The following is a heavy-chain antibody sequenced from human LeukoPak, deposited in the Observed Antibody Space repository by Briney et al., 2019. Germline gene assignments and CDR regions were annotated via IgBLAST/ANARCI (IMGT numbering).Heavy chain of an antibody. CDR1: GYTFTNHG. J-gene: IGHJ4*02. CDR3: ARDLSLGRHDDGEPFDY. Sequence: ASVKVSCETSGYTFTNHGISWVRQAPGQGLEWMGWISGYNGNTNYVQKFRGRVTMTTDTSTSTAYMELRSLSSDDTAVYYCARDLSLGRHDDGEPFDYWGQGALVTVSS. D-gene: IGHD4-17*01. CDR2: ISGYNGNT. V-gene: IGHV1-18*01.